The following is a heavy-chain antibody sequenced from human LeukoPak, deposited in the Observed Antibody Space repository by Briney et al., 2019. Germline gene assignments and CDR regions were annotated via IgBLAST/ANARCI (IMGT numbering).Heavy chain of an antibody. V-gene: IGHV4-61*02. CDR1: GGSISSGSYY. D-gene: IGHD6-13*01. CDR3: ARGAGYSSSWYMDY. Sequence: SQTLSLTCTVSGGSISSGSYYWSWIRQPAGKGLEWIGRIYTSGSTNYNPSLKSRVTISVDTSKNQFSLRLSSVTAADTAVYYCARGAGYSSSWYMDYWGQGTLVTVSS. J-gene: IGHJ4*02. CDR2: IYTSGST.